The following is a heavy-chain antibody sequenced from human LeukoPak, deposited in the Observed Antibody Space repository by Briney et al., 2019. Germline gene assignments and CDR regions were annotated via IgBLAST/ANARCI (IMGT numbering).Heavy chain of an antibody. CDR3: ARGSLVAGTTVYYFDY. J-gene: IGHJ4*02. Sequence: GGSLRLSCAASGFTFSSYSMNWVRQAPGKGLEWVSSISSSSSYIYYADSVKGRFTISRDNAKNSLYLQMNSLRAEDTAVYYCARGSLVAGTTVYYFDYWGQGTLVTVSS. V-gene: IGHV3-21*01. CDR2: ISSSSSYI. CDR1: GFTFSSYS. D-gene: IGHD1-1*01.